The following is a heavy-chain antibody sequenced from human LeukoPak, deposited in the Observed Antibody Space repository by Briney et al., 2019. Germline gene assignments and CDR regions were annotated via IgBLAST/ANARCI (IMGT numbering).Heavy chain of an antibody. CDR3: ARDRGYSSSWDYYYYYGMDV. CDR2: ISYDGSNK. J-gene: IGHJ6*02. Sequence: GGSLRLSCAASGFTFSSYAMHWVRQAPGKGLEWVAVISYDGSNKYYADSVKGRFTISRDNAKNSLYLQMNSLRAEDTAVYYCARDRGYSSSWDYYYYYGMDVWGQGTTVTVSS. CDR1: GFTFSSYA. V-gene: IGHV3-30*04. D-gene: IGHD6-13*01.